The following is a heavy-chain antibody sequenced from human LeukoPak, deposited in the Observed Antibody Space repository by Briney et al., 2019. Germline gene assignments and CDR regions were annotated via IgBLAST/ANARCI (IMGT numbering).Heavy chain of an antibody. CDR2: ISDSGRTI. V-gene: IGHV3-11*01. CDR1: GFTVGSNY. D-gene: IGHD3-3*01. CDR3: ATVHFGYFDY. Sequence: PGGSLRLSCAASGFTVGSNYMSWVRQAPGKGLEWVSYISDSGRTIYYADSVKGRFTISRDNAKNSLYLQMNTLRAEDTAMYYCATVHFGYFDYWGQGTLVTVCS. J-gene: IGHJ4*02.